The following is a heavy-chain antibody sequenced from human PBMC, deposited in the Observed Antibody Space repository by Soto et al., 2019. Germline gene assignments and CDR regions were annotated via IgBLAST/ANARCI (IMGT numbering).Heavy chain of an antibody. J-gene: IGHJ5*02. CDR1: GGSVSSGSYY. CDR2: IYYSGST. Sequence: SETLSLTCTVSGGSVSSGSYYWSWIRQPPGKGLGWIGYIYYSGSTNYNPSLKSRVTISVDTSKNQFSLKLSSVTAADTAVYYCARVPLGDFWSGYSPGWFDPWGQGTLVTVSS. CDR3: ARVPLGDFWSGYSPGWFDP. D-gene: IGHD3-3*01. V-gene: IGHV4-61*01.